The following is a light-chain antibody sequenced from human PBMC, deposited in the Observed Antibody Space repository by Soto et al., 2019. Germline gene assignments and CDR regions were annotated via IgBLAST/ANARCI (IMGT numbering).Light chain of an antibody. CDR2: GAS. V-gene: IGKV3-20*01. CDR1: QSVNIY. Sequence: EIVMTQSPATLSVSPGERATLSCRASQSVNIYLAWYQQKPGQAPRLLIYGASSRATGIPDRFSGTVSGTDFTLTISRLEPEDFAVYYCQQYGSSPITFGQGTRLEIK. CDR3: QQYGSSPIT. J-gene: IGKJ5*01.